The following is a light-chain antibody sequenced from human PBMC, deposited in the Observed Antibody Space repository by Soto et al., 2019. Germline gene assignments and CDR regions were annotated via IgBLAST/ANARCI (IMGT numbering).Light chain of an antibody. V-gene: IGKV1-5*01. CDR3: QQYNSYDMWS. J-gene: IGKJ1*01. CDR2: GAS. Sequence: DIQMTQSPSTLSASVGDRVTITCRASQSISSWLAWYQQKPGKAPKLLIYGASSLESGVPSRFSGSGSGTEFTLNISSLQPDDFATYYCQQYNSYDMWSFGQGTKVELK. CDR1: QSISSW.